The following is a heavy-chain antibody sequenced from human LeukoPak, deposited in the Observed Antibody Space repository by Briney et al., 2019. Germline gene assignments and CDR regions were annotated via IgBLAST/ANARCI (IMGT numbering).Heavy chain of an antibody. CDR3: ARSLSLGYCSSTSCSWFDP. D-gene: IGHD2-2*01. Sequence: ASVKVSCKASGYTFTSYDINWVRQATGHGLEWMGWMNPNSGNTGYAQKFQGRVNMTRNTSISTAYMELSSMRSEDTAVYYCARSLSLGYCSSTSCSWFDPWGQGTLVTVSS. CDR1: GYTFTSYD. V-gene: IGHV1-8*01. CDR2: MNPNSGNT. J-gene: IGHJ5*02.